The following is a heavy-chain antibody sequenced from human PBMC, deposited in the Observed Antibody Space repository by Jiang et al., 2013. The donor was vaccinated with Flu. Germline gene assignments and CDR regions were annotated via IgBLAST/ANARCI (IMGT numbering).Heavy chain of an antibody. CDR2: INPSGGST. D-gene: IGHD3-22*01. V-gene: IGHV1-46*01. CDR3: ARDYYYDSSGYSYYFDY. J-gene: IGHJ4*02. Sequence: QLVESGAEVKKPGASVKVSCKASGYTFTSYYMHWVRQAPGQGLEWMGIINPSGGSTSYAQKFQGRVTMTRDTSTSAVYMELSSLRSEDTAVYYCARDYYYDSSGYSYYFDYWGQGTLVTVSS. CDR1: GYTFTSYY.